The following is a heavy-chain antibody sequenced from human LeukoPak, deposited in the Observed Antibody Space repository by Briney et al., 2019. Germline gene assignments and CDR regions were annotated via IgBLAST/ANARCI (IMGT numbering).Heavy chain of an antibody. CDR1: GFTFSSYE. V-gene: IGHV3-21*01. J-gene: IGHJ4*02. CDR2: ISSSSSYI. D-gene: IGHD6-6*01. CDR3: ARLGEYSSSSDGY. Sequence: PGGSLRLSCAASGFTFSSYEMNWVRQAPGKGLEWVSSISSSSSYIYYADSVKGRFTISRDNAKNSLYLQMNSLRAEDTAVYYCARLGEYSSSSDGYWGQGTLVTVSS.